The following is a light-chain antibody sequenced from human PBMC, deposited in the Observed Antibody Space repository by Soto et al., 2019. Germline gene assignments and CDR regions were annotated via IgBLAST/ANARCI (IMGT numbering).Light chain of an antibody. J-gene: IGKJ1*01. Sequence: DIVMTQSPLSLPVTPGEPASISCRSSQSLLHSNGYNYLDWYLQKRGQSPQLLIYLGSNRASGVPDRFSGSGSGTDFTLKISRVEAEDVGVYYCMQALQTPTFGQGTKVDIK. V-gene: IGKV2-28*01. CDR2: LGS. CDR1: QSLLHSNGYNY. CDR3: MQALQTPT.